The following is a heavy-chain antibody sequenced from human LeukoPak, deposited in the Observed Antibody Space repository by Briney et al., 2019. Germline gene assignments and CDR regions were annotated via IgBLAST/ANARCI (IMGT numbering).Heavy chain of an antibody. V-gene: IGHV1-69*04. CDR1: GGTFSSYA. J-gene: IGHJ4*02. CDR2: IIPILGIA. CDR3: ARVDGSPDY. Sequence: SVKVSCKASGGTFSSYAISWVRQAPGQGLEWMGRIIPILGIANYAQKCQGRVTITADKSTSTAYMELSSLRSEDTAVYFCARVDGSPDYWGQGTLVTVSS. D-gene: IGHD2-15*01.